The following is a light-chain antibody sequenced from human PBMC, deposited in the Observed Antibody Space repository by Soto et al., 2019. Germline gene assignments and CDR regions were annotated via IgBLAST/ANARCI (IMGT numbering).Light chain of an antibody. CDR2: LGS. J-gene: IGKJ2*01. Sequence: DIVMTQSPLSLPVTPGEPASISCRSSQSLLHSNGYKYLDWYLQKPGQSPQLLIYLGSNRASGVPDRFSGSGSDTDFTLKISRVEAEDVGVYYCMQALQTPLTFGQGTKLEIK. CDR1: QSLLHSNGYKY. CDR3: MQALQTPLT. V-gene: IGKV2-28*01.